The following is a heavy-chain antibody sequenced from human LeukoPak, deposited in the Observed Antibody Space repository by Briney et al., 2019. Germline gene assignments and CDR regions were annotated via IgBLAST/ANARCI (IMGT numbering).Heavy chain of an antibody. CDR2: MNPNSGNT. V-gene: IGHV1-8*01. D-gene: IGHD6-13*01. J-gene: IGHJ5*02. Sequence: ASVKVSCKASGYTFTSYDINWVRQATGQGLEWMGWMNPNSGNTGYAQKFQGRVTMTRNTSISPAYMELSSLRSEDTAVYYCARHPRFDSSSWYPWFDPWGQGTLVTVSS. CDR3: ARHPRFDSSSWYPWFDP. CDR1: GYTFTSYD.